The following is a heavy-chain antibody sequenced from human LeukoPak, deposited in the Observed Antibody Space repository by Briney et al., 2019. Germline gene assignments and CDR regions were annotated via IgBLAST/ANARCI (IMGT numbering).Heavy chain of an antibody. J-gene: IGHJ4*02. Sequence: GGSLRLSCAASGFIFSNYAMSWVRQAPGKGLEWVSAITGSGSSTYYADSVKGRFTISRDNSKNTLYLQMTSLRAEATAVYYCAKWGDYDVLTGYYVSDYWGQGTLVTVSS. D-gene: IGHD3-9*01. V-gene: IGHV3-23*01. CDR1: GFIFSNYA. CDR3: AKWGDYDVLTGYYVSDY. CDR2: ITGSGSST.